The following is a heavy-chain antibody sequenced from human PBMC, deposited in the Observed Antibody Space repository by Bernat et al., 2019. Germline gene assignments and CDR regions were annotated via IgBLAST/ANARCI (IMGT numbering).Heavy chain of an antibody. V-gene: IGHV3-53*01. CDR1: GFTVSSNY. D-gene: IGHD2-15*01. J-gene: IGHJ1*01. CDR3: AHIGYCSGGSCLGEPTEYLQH. CDR2: IYSGGST. Sequence: EVQLVESGGGLIQPGGSLRLSCAAPGFTVSSNYMSWVRQAPGKGLEWASVIYSGGSTYYAASVKGRFTISRDKSKNTLYLQMNSLRAEDTAVYYCAHIGYCSGGSCLGEPTEYLQHWGQGTLVTVSS.